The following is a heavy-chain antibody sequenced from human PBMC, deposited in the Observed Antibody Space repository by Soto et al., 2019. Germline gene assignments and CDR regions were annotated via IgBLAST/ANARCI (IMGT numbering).Heavy chain of an antibody. CDR3: ARARGYYGSGRGRAEYFQH. CDR2: INHSGST. V-gene: IGHV4-34*01. Sequence: SETLSLTCAVYGGSFSGYYWSWIRQPPGKGLEWIGEINHSGSTNYNPSLKSRVTISVDTSKNQFSLKLSSVTAADTAVYYCARARGYYGSGRGRAEYFQHWGQGTLVTVSS. J-gene: IGHJ1*01. D-gene: IGHD3-10*01. CDR1: GGSFSGYY.